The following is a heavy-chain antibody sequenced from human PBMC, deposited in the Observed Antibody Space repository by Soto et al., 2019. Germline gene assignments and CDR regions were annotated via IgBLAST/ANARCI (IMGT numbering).Heavy chain of an antibody. V-gene: IGHV1-2*02. CDR3: AREGGRVAGTPDTGGNWFDP. J-gene: IGHJ5*02. CDR2: INPNSGGT. Sequence: QVQLVQSGAEVKKPGASVKVSCKASGYTFTGYYMHWVRQAPGQGLEWMGWINPNSGGTNYAQKLQGRVTMTRDTSISTAYMELSRLRSDDTAVYYCAREGGRVAGTPDTGGNWFDPWGQGTLVTVSS. D-gene: IGHD6-19*01. CDR1: GYTFTGYY.